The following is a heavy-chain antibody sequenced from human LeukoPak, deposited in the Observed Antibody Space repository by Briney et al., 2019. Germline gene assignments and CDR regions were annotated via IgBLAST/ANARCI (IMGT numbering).Heavy chain of an antibody. CDR2: MYYSGST. J-gene: IGHJ4*02. D-gene: IGHD6-13*01. CDR1: GGSISSYY. Sequence: PSETLSLTCTVSGGSISSYYWSWIRQPPGKGLEWIGYMYYSGSTNYNPSLKSRVTISVDTSKNQFSLKLSSVTAADTAVYYCAREIMSSSWYLRRVFDYWGQGTLVTVSS. CDR3: AREIMSSSWYLRRVFDY. V-gene: IGHV4-59*01.